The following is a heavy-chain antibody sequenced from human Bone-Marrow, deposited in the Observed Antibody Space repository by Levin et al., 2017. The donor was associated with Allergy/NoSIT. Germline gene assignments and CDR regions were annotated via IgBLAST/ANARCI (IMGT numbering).Heavy chain of an antibody. D-gene: IGHD3-16*01. J-gene: IGHJ3*02. CDR1: GFTVSDHY. V-gene: IGHV3-66*01. CDR3: ARKILGIDAFDI. CDR2: IYSDGTT. Sequence: PGGSLRLSCAASGFTVSDHYMSWVRQAPGKGLEWVSLIYSDGTTYYADSVRGEFSISRDIPENTLYLQMNSLTVEDTAIYFCARKILGIDAFDIWGHGTLVTVSS.